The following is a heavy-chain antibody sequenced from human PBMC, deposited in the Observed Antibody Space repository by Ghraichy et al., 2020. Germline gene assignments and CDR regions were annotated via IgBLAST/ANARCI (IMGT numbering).Heavy chain of an antibody. Sequence: ASVKVSCKASGYTFTSYGISWVRQAPGQGLEWMAWISAYNGDTNYAQKLQGRVTMTTDTSTSTAYMELRSLRSDDTAVYYCARDRDRMYFDYWGQGTLVTVSS. D-gene: IGHD2-8*01. J-gene: IGHJ4*02. CDR2: ISAYNGDT. CDR3: ARDRDRMYFDY. CDR1: GYTFTSYG. V-gene: IGHV1-18*04.